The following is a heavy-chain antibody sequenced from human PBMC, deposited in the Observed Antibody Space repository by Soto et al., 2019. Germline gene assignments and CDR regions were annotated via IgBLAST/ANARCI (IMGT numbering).Heavy chain of an antibody. J-gene: IGHJ4*02. V-gene: IGHV3-9*01. D-gene: IGHD3-10*01. CDR1: GFTFDDYA. CDR3: AKGFKVRGVVRYYFDY. Sequence: GGSLRLSCAASGFTFDDYAMHWVRQAPGKGLEWVSGISWNSGSIGYADSVKGRFTISRDNAKNSLYLQMNSLRAEDTALYYCAKGFKVRGVVRYYFDYWGQGTLVTVSS. CDR2: ISWNSGSI.